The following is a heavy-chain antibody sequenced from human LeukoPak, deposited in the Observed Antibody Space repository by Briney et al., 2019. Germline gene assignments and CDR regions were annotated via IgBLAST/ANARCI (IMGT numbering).Heavy chain of an antibody. CDR1: GFTFSSYA. CDR3: STEELITMVRGVKYYFDY. CDR2: IKSKTGGGTT. V-gene: IGHV3-15*01. J-gene: IGHJ4*02. D-gene: IGHD3-10*01. Sequence: PGGSLRLSCAASGFTFSSYAMSWVRQAPGKGLEWVGRIKSKTGGGTTDYAAPVKGRFTISRDASKDTLYLQMSSLKTEDTAMYYCSTEELITMVRGVKYYFDYWGQGTLVTVSS.